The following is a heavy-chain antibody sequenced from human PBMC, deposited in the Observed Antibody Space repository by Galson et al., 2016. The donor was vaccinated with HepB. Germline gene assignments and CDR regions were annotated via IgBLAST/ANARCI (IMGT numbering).Heavy chain of an antibody. J-gene: IGHJ4*02. V-gene: IGHV4-59*01. CDR1: GASISKDY. D-gene: IGHD2-15*01. Sequence: SETLSLTCTVSGASISKDYWNWIRQPPGKGLEWIGYIYRSGTTDYNPSLKTRVTISADTSKIQFSLRLTSLTAADAAVYYCATWGRNTGYCSGGSCSTIDYWGQGILVTVSS. CDR3: ATWGRNTGYCSGGSCSTIDY. CDR2: IYRSGTT.